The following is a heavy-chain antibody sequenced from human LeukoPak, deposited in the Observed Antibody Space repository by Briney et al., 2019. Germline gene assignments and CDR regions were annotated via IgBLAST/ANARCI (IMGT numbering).Heavy chain of an antibody. CDR2: IYYSGST. V-gene: IGHV4-59*11. D-gene: IGHD4-11*01. CDR3: ARGYYDYSNYYMDV. J-gene: IGHJ6*03. CDR1: GGSISSHY. Sequence: SETLSLTCTVSGGSISSHYWGWIRQPPGKGLEWIGYIYYSGSTNYNPSLKSRVTISVDTSKNQFSLKLSTVTAADTAVYYCARGYYDYSNYYMDVWGKGTTVTVSS.